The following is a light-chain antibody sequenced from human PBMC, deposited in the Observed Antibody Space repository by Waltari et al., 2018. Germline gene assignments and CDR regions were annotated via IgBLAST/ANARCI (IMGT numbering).Light chain of an antibody. Sequence: EIVMTQSPPTLCVSPGERATLPCRASQSVSSNLAWYQQKPCQAPRLLIYGASARATGIPARFSGSGSGTEFTLTISSLQSEDFAVYYCQQYNNWPLFTFGPGTKVDIK. J-gene: IGKJ3*01. V-gene: IGKV3-15*01. CDR2: GAS. CDR1: QSVSSN. CDR3: QQYNNWPLFT.